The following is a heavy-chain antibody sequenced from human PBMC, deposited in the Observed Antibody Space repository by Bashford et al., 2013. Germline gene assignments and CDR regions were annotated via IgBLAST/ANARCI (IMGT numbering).Heavy chain of an antibody. CDR2: VYYTGDS. D-gene: IGHD3-22*01. CDR3: ARVGSGYFNFFDY. J-gene: IGHJ4*02. V-gene: IGHV4-59*02. CDR1: GDSVSNYY. Sequence: SETLSLTCSVSGDSVSNYYWSWIRQPPGKGLEWIGNVYYTGDSSHNPSLKTGVTMSVDTSKNQFSLKLSSVTAADTAVYYCARVGSGYFNFFDYWGQGTLVTVSS.